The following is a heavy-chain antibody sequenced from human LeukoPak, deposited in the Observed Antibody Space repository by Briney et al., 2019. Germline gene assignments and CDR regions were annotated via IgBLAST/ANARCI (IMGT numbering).Heavy chain of an antibody. CDR3: AEVPTSYYDSSGYPKGWFDT. J-gene: IGHJ5*02. CDR2: LRGNGGST. Sequence: GGSLRLSCAASGFTFSSYAMNWVRQAPGKGLEWVSGLRGNGGSTYYADSVKDRFTTSRDNSKNTLFLQMDSLRVEDTAVYYCAEVPTSYYDSSGYPKGWFDTWGQGTLVTVSS. V-gene: IGHV3-23*01. CDR1: GFTFSSYA. D-gene: IGHD3-22*01.